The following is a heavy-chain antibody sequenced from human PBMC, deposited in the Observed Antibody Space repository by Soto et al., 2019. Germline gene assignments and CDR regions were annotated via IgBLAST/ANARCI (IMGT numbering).Heavy chain of an antibody. CDR3: XXXXXXXXXXXXXXYXDY. CDR1: GFTFSSFA. V-gene: IGHV3-23*01. CDR2: ITPSGDAT. J-gene: IGHJ4*02. Sequence: EVQVLESGGGLVQPGGSLRLSCAASGFTFSSFAMRWVRQXPXXXXXXXXXITPSGDATYXAXSMRGRFTXXRXNSXXXXXXXXXXXXXXXXXXXXXXXXXXXXXXXXXXXYXDYWGQGTLVTVSS.